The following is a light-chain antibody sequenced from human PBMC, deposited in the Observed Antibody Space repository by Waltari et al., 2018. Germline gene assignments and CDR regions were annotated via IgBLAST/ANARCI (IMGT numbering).Light chain of an antibody. CDR3: CSYAGRGTYV. CDR1: TSDVGSYDF. CDR2: EVF. J-gene: IGLJ1*01. V-gene: IGLV2-23*02. Sequence: QSALTQPASGAGPPGQSFTIPCTGTTSDVGSYDFVSWYQQHPGEAPKLLICEVFKRPPDISSRFSGSKSGSTASLTISGLQPEDEADYYCCSYAGRGTYVFGSGTKVTVL.